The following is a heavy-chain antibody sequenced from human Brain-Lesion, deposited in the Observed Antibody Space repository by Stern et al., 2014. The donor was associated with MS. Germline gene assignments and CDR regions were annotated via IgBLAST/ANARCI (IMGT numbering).Heavy chain of an antibody. D-gene: IGHD3-3*01. J-gene: IGHJ4*02. CDR3: ARGSREVLLPRFYFDY. CDR2: IYHSGST. V-gene: IGHV4-31*03. Sequence: QVQLVQSGPGLVKPSQTLSLTCTVSGGSISSGNYYWSWIRQHPGKGLEWIGSIYHSGSTYYNPPLKSRVTTSIDTSKNQFSLKLSSVTAADTAVYYCARGSREVLLPRFYFDYWAREPWSPSPQ. CDR1: GGSISSGNYY.